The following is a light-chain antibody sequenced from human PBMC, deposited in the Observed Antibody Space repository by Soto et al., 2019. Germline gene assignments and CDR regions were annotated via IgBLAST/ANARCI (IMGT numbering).Light chain of an antibody. V-gene: IGKV1-5*01. J-gene: IGKJ5*01. CDR1: QTISTW. Sequence: ASQTISTWMAWYQQKPGKAPKLLVYDTSTLQSGVASRFSGSGSGTEFTLIISGLQPDDSATYYCQQYNSYSITFGQGTRLEIK. CDR3: QQYNSYSIT. CDR2: DTS.